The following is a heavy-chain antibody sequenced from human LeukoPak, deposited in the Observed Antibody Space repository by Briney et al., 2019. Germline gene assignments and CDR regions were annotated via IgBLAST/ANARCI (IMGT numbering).Heavy chain of an antibody. D-gene: IGHD3-22*01. V-gene: IGHV4-34*01. CDR2: INHSGST. J-gene: IGHJ4*02. Sequence: SETLSLTCAVYGGSFSGYYGSWIRQPPGKGLEWIGEINHSGSTNYNPSLKSRVTISVDTSKNQFSLKLSSVTAADTAVYYCGANYYDSSGYIDYWGQGTLVTVSS. CDR1: GGSFSGYY. CDR3: GANYYDSSGYIDY.